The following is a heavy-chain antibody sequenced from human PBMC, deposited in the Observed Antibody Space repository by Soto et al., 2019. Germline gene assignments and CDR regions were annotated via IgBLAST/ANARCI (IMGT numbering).Heavy chain of an antibody. CDR1: SGSISSDDYY. Sequence: QVQLQESGPGLVKPSQTLSLTCTVSSGSISSDDYYWSWIRQPPGKGLEWLGYIYYSGSPYYNPSLKSRVTISVDTSRNQFSLKLSSVTAADTAVYYCARVRTAYFDLWGRGTLVTVSS. J-gene: IGHJ2*01. CDR3: ARVRTAYFDL. D-gene: IGHD5-18*01. V-gene: IGHV4-30-4*01. CDR2: IYYSGSP.